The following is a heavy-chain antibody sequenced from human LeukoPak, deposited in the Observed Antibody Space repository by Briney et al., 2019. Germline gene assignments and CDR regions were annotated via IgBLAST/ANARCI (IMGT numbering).Heavy chain of an antibody. CDR1: GFTFSSYS. J-gene: IGHJ4*02. CDR2: IITLSATYL. CDR3: AKDRGGSYTLSLDY. Sequence: GGSLRLSCVASGFTFSSYSMNWVRQAPGRGLEWVSSIITLSATYLYYADSVKGRFTISRDNAKNSLYLQMDSLRAEDTAVYYCAKDRGGSYTLSLDYWGQGTLVTVSS. D-gene: IGHD1-26*01. V-gene: IGHV3-21*04.